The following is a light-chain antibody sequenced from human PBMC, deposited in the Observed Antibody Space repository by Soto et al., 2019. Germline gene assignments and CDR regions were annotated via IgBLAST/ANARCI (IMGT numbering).Light chain of an antibody. V-gene: IGLV2-11*01. CDR1: ISDVAGYNY. J-gene: IGLJ2*01. Sequence: QSALTQPRSVSGSPGQSVTISCTGTISDVAGYNYVSWYQHHPGKAPKLLISDVTKRPSWVPDRFSGSKSGSTASLTISELQAEDEADYYCSSYAGSNNLVFGGVTKLTVL. CDR3: SSYAGSNNLV. CDR2: DVT.